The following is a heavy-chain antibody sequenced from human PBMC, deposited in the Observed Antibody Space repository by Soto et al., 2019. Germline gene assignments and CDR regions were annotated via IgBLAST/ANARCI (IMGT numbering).Heavy chain of an antibody. CDR1: GGSISGSY. CDR2: IYYSGST. J-gene: IGHJ4*02. CDR3: ARSGYSYGPNPLLY. D-gene: IGHD5-18*01. Sequence: PSDTLSLTCTVSGGSISGSYWSWIRQHPGKGLEWIGYIYYSGSTYYNPSLKSRVTISVDTSKNQFSLKLSSVTAADTAVYYCARSGYSYGPNPLLYWGQGTLVTVSS. V-gene: IGHV4-31*03.